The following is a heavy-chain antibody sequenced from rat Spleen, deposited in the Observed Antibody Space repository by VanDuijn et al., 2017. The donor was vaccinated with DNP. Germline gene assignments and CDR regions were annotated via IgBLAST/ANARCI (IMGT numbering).Heavy chain of an antibody. CDR3: ARHRTIMPYYYAMDA. V-gene: IGHV5S13*01. Sequence: EVLLVESDGGLVQPGRSLKLSCAVSGFTFSDYGMAWVRQTPTKGLEWVASISTGGGSTYYRDSVKGRFTISRENAKGSLYLQMNSLRSEDTATYYCARHRTIMPYYYAMDAWGQGASVSVSS. CDR1: GFTFSDYG. D-gene: IGHD1-12*01. J-gene: IGHJ4*01. CDR2: ISTGGGST.